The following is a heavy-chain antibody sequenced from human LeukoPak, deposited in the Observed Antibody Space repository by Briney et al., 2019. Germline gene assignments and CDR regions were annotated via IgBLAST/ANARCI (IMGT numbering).Heavy chain of an antibody. Sequence: SETLSLTCAVSGGSFSGYYWSWIRQPPGKGLEWIGEINHSGSTNYNPSLKSRVTISVDTSKNQFSLKLSSVTAADTAVYYCTRGGYYYDSSGYYYGVSYFDYWGQGTLVTVSS. CDR1: GGSFSGYY. CDR2: INHSGST. V-gene: IGHV4-34*01. D-gene: IGHD3-22*01. CDR3: TRGGYYYDSSGYYYGVSYFDY. J-gene: IGHJ4*02.